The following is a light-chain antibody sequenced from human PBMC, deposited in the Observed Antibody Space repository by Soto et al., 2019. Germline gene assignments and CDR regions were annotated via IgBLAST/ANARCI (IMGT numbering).Light chain of an antibody. J-gene: IGKJ1*01. CDR2: GAS. Sequence: EIVLTQSPGTLSLSPGERATLSCRASQSVSSSYLAWYQQKPGQAPRLLIYGASSRATGIPDRFSGSGSGTDFTLTISRREPEDFAVYDCQQDGSSRPWTFGQGTKVEIK. CDR1: QSVSSSY. V-gene: IGKV3-20*01. CDR3: QQDGSSRPWT.